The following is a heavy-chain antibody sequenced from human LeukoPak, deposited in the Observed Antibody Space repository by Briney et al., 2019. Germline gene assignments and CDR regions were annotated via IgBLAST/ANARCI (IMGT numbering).Heavy chain of an antibody. D-gene: IGHD3-9*01. Sequence: GGSLRLSCAASGFTFSTYGMHWVRQAPGKGLERVTFIRHPRRNKYYAQSVKGRFTISRDNSKNTLYLQMSSLRAEDTAVYYCAKDVGNDLTGYYNWFDPWGQGTLVNVSS. CDR3: AKDVGNDLTGYYNWFDP. CDR1: GFTFSTYG. J-gene: IGHJ5*02. V-gene: IGHV3-30*02. CDR2: IRHPRRNK.